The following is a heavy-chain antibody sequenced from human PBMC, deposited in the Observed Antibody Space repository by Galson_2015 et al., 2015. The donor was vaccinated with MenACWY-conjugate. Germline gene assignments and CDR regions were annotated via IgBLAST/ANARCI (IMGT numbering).Heavy chain of an antibody. Sequence: SLRLSCAASGFTFSTYWMHWVRHAPGKGLVWVSRINGDARTTDYANSVRGRFTISRDNTKNTLYLQMNSLRAEDTAVYYCARALSGIPSGRRKNGMDVWRQGTTVAVSA. CDR2: INGDARTT. CDR3: ARALSGIPSGRRKNGMDV. CDR1: GFTFSTYW. V-gene: IGHV3-74*01. D-gene: IGHD1-14*01. J-gene: IGHJ6*01.